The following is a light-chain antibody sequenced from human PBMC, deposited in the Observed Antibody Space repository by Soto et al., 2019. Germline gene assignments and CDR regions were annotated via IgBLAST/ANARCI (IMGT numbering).Light chain of an antibody. CDR1: SSDVGGYKY. J-gene: IGLJ2*01. Sequence: QSALTQPASVSGSPGQSITISCTGTSSDVGGYKYVSWYQQHPGKAPKLIIYEVSNRPSGVSNRFSGSKSGNTASLTISGLQAEDEADYYCSSYTISSTVIFGGGTKLTVL. V-gene: IGLV2-14*01. CDR3: SSYTISSTVI. CDR2: EVS.